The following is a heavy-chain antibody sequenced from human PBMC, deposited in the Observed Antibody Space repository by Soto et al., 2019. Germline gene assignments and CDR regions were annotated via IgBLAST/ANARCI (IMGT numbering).Heavy chain of an antibody. CDR1: GFTFSSYA. V-gene: IGHV3-23*01. Sequence: EVQLLESGGGLVQPGGSLRLSCAGSGFTFSSYARTWVRQAPGKGLEWVSTLSDNGGHTYYADSVKGRFTISRDNSKHTLYLQMNSLRAEDTAVYYCAKDSQSVLVSAARVYGMDVWGQGTTVTVSS. J-gene: IGHJ6*02. CDR3: AKDSQSVLVSAARVYGMDV. CDR2: LSDNGGHT. D-gene: IGHD2-2*01.